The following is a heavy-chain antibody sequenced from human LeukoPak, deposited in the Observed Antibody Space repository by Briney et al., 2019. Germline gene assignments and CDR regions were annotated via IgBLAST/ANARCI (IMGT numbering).Heavy chain of an antibody. V-gene: IGHV3-11*01. CDR3: ASPSGSYGQNAFDI. Sequence: GGSLRLSCAASGFTFSDYYMSWIRQAPGKGLEWVSYISSSGSTIYYADSVKGRFTISRDNAKNTLYLQMNSLRAEDTAVYYCASPSGSYGQNAFDIWGQGTMVTVSS. CDR1: GFTFSDYY. CDR2: ISSSGSTI. D-gene: IGHD1-26*01. J-gene: IGHJ3*02.